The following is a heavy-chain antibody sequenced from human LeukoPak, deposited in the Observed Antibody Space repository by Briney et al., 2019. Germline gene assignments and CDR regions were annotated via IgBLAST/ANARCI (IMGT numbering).Heavy chain of an antibody. V-gene: IGHV3-23*01. CDR3: AKTRKWGMGYYFDY. Sequence: PGGSLRLSCAASGFTFSSYAMSWVRQAPGKGLEWVSAISGSGGSTYYAGSMKGRFTISRDNSKNTLHLQMNSLRAEDTAVYYCAKTRKWGMGYYFDYWGRGTLVAVSS. CDR2: ISGSGGST. CDR1: GFTFSSYA. J-gene: IGHJ4*02. D-gene: IGHD3-16*01.